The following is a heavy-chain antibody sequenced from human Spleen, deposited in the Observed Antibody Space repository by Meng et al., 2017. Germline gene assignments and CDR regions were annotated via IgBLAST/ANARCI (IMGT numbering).Heavy chain of an antibody. J-gene: IGHJ4*02. D-gene: IGHD3-9*01. CDR1: GYSFTSYW. CDR3: ARRYYDILTGFWYYFDF. CDR2: IYPGDSDT. Sequence: GESLKISCKGSGYSFTSYWIGWVRQMPGKGLEWMGIIYPGDSDTRYSPSFQGQVTISADKSINTAYLQWSSLKASDTAMYYCARRYYDILTGFWYYFDFWGQGTLVTVSS. V-gene: IGHV5-51*01.